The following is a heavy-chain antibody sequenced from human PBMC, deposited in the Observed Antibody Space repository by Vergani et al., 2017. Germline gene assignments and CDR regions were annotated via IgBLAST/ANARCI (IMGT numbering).Heavy chain of an antibody. Sequence: EVQLLESGGGLVQPGGSLRLSCAASGFTFSSYDMHWVRQATGKGLEWVSAIGTAGDTYYPGSVKGRFTISRENAKSSLYLQMNSLRAGDTAVYYCARGGYYYGSYGMDVWGQGTTVTVSS. D-gene: IGHD3-10*01. CDR3: ARGGYYYGSYGMDV. CDR1: GFTFSSYD. J-gene: IGHJ6*02. V-gene: IGHV3-13*04. CDR2: IGTAGDT.